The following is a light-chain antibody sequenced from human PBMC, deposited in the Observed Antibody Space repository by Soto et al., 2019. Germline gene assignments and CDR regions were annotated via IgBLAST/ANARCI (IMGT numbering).Light chain of an antibody. CDR3: GTWDTSLSAVV. J-gene: IGLJ2*01. CDR1: SSNIGNNY. CDR2: DNN. Sequence: QSVLTQPPSVSAAPGQKVTISCSGSSSNIGNNYVSWYQHLPGTAPKLLIYDNNERPPGIPDRFSGSKSGTSATLGITGLQTGDEADYYCGTWDTSLSAVVFGGCSKLTVL. V-gene: IGLV1-51*01.